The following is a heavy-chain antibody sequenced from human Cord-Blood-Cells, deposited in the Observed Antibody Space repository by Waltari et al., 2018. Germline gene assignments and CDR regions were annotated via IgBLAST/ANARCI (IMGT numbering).Heavy chain of an antibody. D-gene: IGHD2-21*02. CDR2: KKQDGSGK. CDR3: ARDDYNWFDP. J-gene: IGHJ5*02. Sequence: EVQLVESGGGLVQPGGSLRLSCAASGFTFSSYWMSWVRQAPGKGLEGVASKKQDGSGKYYVDSVKGRFPISRDNAKNSLYLQMNSLRAEDTAVYYCARDDYNWFDPWGQGTLVTVSS. V-gene: IGHV3-7*01. CDR1: GFTFSSYW.